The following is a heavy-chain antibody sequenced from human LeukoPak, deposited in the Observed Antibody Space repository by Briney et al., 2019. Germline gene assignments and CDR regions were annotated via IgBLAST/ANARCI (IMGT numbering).Heavy chain of an antibody. D-gene: IGHD4-17*01. CDR2: IYHGGST. Sequence: SETLSLTCAVSGGSISSGGYSWRWIRQPPGKGLEWIGYIYHGGSTYYNPSLKSRITISVDRSKNQFSLKLSSVTAADTAVYFCARGGDYGDSSDAFDIWGQGTMVTVSS. CDR3: ARGGDYGDSSDAFDI. J-gene: IGHJ3*02. CDR1: GGSISSGGYS. V-gene: IGHV4-30-2*01.